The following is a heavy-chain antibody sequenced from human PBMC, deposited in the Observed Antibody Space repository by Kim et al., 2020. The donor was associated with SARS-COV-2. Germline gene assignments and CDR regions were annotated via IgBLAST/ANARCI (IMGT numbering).Heavy chain of an antibody. CDR3: ARVSPAAIPPTPGVYYFDY. J-gene: IGHJ4*02. CDR1: GGSISSSSYY. CDR2: IYYSGST. Sequence: SETLSLTCTVSGGSISSSSYYWGWIRQPPGKGLEWIGSIYYSGSTYYNPSLTSRVTISVDTSKNQFSLKLSSVTAADTAVYYCARVSPAAIPPTPGVYYFDYWGQGTLVSVSS. D-gene: IGHD2-2*01. V-gene: IGHV4-39*07.